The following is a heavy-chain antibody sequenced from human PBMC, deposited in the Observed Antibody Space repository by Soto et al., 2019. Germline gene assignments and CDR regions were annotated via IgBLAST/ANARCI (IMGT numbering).Heavy chain of an antibody. Sequence: GGSLRLSCAASGFSFSKYAMIWVRQAPGKGQEWVSGITGSGVTIEYSASVKGRFTISRGNSKNTVYLQMNSLRAEDTAMYYCAKDDVSGDGLWLVSDWGQGTPVTVSS. CDR1: GFSFSKYA. CDR2: ITGSGVTI. J-gene: IGHJ4*02. D-gene: IGHD2-21*02. V-gene: IGHV3-23*01. CDR3: AKDDVSGDGLWLVSD.